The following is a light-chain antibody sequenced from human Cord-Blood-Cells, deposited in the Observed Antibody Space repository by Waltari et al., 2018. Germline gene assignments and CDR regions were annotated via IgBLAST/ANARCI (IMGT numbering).Light chain of an antibody. Sequence: QSALTQPASVSGSPGQSITISCTGTSSDVGGSNYVSWYQQHPGQAPKLLIYDVSNRPSGVSNRFSGSKSGNTASLTISGLQAEDEADYYCSSYTSSSTLYVFGTGTKVTVL. CDR3: SSYTSSSTLYV. CDR2: DVS. V-gene: IGLV2-14*01. CDR1: SSDVGGSNY. J-gene: IGLJ1*01.